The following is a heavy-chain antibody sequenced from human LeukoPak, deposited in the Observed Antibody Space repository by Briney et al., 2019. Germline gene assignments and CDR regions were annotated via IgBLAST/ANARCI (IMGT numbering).Heavy chain of an antibody. D-gene: IGHD2-8*01. J-gene: IGHJ5*02. V-gene: IGHV1-2*02. CDR3: ARDVGSCSNGVCFSNGDNWFDP. CDR2: INPNSGDT. Sequence: ASVKVSCKASGYTFTGYYMHWVRQAPGQGLEWMGWINPNSGDTNSSPNFQGRVTMTRDTSISTAYMEMSGLKSDDTALYYCARDVGSCSNGVCFSNGDNWFDPWGQGTLVTVSS. CDR1: GYTFTGYY.